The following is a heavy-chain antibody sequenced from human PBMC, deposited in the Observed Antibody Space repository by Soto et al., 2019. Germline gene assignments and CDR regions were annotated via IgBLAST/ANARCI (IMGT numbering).Heavy chain of an antibody. J-gene: IGHJ4*02. CDR3: ARYFHTYSGPPI. D-gene: IGHD5-12*01. CDR2: VDHSGST. Sequence: ASETLSLTCVVSGYVITSGYYWGWIRQPPGKRLEWIGTVDHSGSTYYDPSLQGRVTISIDTSKNQFSLKLTSVTAADTALYYCARYFHTYSGPPIWGQGTLVTVSS. CDR1: GYVITSGYY. V-gene: IGHV4-38-2*01.